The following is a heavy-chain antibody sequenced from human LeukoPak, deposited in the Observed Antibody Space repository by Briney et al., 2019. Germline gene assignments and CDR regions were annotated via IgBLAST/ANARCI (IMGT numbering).Heavy chain of an antibody. CDR1: GYTLTGYY. Sequence: ASVTVSCTASGYTLTGYYMHWVRQAPGQGLEWMGWINPNSGGTNYAQKFQGRVTMTRDTSISTAYMELSRLRSDDTAVYYCARDPETGTTVSWGQGTLVTVSS. V-gene: IGHV1-2*02. J-gene: IGHJ5*02. CDR2: INPNSGGT. D-gene: IGHD1-7*01. CDR3: ARDPETGTTVS.